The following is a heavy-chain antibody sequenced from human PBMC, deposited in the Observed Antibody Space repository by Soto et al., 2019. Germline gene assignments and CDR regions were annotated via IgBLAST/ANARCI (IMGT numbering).Heavy chain of an antibody. CDR1: GGSVSSGGYY. D-gene: IGHD1-26*01. CDR3: ARDAAVGLFDY. CDR2: IYYSGST. Sequence: PSETLSLTCTVSGGSVSSGGYYWSWIRQPPGKGLEWIGYIYYSGSTNYNPSLKSRVTISVDTSKNQFSLKLSSVTAADTAVYYCARDAAVGLFDYWGQGTLVTVSS. V-gene: IGHV4-61*08. J-gene: IGHJ4*02.